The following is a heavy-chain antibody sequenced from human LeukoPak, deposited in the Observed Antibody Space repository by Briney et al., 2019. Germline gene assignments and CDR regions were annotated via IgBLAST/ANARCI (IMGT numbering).Heavy chain of an antibody. Sequence: GGSLRLSCAASGFTFSSYWMNWARQAPGKGLGWVASINHNGNVNYYVDSVKGRFTVSRDNAKNSLYLQMSNLRAEDTAVYFCARGGGLDVWGQGATVTVSS. V-gene: IGHV3-7*03. J-gene: IGHJ6*02. D-gene: IGHD3-16*01. CDR3: ARGGGLDV. CDR1: GFTFSSYW. CDR2: INHNGNVN.